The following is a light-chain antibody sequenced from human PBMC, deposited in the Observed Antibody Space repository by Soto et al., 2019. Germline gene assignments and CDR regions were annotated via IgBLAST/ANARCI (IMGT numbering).Light chain of an antibody. Sequence: EIVFTQSPATLSLSPGERPTLSCRASQSVSSSLAWYQHKPGQAPRLLIYDASNRATGIPPRFSGSGSGTEFTLTISGLEPEDFEVYYCQQYNSWPITFGQGTRLEIK. CDR3: QQYNSWPIT. CDR1: QSVSSS. CDR2: DAS. V-gene: IGKV3-11*01. J-gene: IGKJ5*01.